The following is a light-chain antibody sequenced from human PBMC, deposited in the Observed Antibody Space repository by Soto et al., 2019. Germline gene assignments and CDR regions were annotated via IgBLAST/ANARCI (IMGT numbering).Light chain of an antibody. J-gene: IGKJ1*01. CDR3: QHYGGMWT. CDR2: DAS. Sequence: DIQMTQSPSSLSASIGDRVTLTCRASQRIGTNLNWYQQRPGKAPKLLIYDASNLESGVPSRFSGSGYGTEFILTISSLQPDDFATYYCQHYGGMWTFGQGTKVDIK. V-gene: IGKV1-5*01. CDR1: QRIGTN.